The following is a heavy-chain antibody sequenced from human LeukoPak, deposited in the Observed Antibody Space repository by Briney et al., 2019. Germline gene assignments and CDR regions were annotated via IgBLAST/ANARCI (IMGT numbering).Heavy chain of an antibody. V-gene: IGHV1-8*03. CDR3: ARTTRCLWFGECHDAFDI. J-gene: IGHJ3*02. D-gene: IGHD3-10*01. CDR2: MNPNSGNT. Sequence: ASVKVSCKASGYTFTSYDINWVRQATGQGLEWMGWMNPNSGNTGYAQKFQGRATITADESTSTAYMELSSLRSEDTAVYYCARTTRCLWFGECHDAFDIWGQGTMVTVSS. CDR1: GYTFTSYD.